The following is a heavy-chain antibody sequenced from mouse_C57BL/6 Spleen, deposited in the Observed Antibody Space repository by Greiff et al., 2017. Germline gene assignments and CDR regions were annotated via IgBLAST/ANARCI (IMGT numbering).Heavy chain of an antibody. CDR3: ARPKRGGYFDV. V-gene: IGHV5-17*01. J-gene: IGHJ1*03. CDR1: GFTFSDYG. CDR2: ISSGSSTI. Sequence: EVQLVVSGEGLVKPGGSLKLSCAASGFTFSDYGMHWVRQAPEKGLEWVAYISSGSSTIYYADTVKGRFTISRDNAKNTLFLQMTSLRSEDTAMYYCARPKRGGYFDVWGTGTTVTVSS. D-gene: IGHD1-3*01.